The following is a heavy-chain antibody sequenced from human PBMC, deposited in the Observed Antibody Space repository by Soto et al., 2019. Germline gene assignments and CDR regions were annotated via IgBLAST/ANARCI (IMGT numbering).Heavy chain of an antibody. CDR3: AKKANSVTVSQYFDN. CDR1: GFTFSSYS. V-gene: IGHV3-23*01. J-gene: IGHJ4*02. D-gene: IGHD4-17*01. CDR2: FRTGGDDATT. Sequence: GWSLRLSCAASGFTFSSYSMSWVRQAPGKGLEWVSGFRTGGDDATTYYADSVKGRFTISRDNSKNMLFLQMNSLRAEDTAIYYCAKKANSVTVSQYFDNWCQGTLVTV.